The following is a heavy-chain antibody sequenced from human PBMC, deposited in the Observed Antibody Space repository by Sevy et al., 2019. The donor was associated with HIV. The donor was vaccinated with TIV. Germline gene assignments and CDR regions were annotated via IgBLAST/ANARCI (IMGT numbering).Heavy chain of an antibody. J-gene: IGHJ6*02. Sequence: GGSLRLSCAASGFTFSSYWMHWVHQAPGKGLVWVSRINSDGSSTSYADSVKGRFTISRDNAKNTLYLQMNSLRAEDTAVYYCARSLSISYYYYGMDVWGQGTTVTVSS. CDR1: GFTFSSYW. D-gene: IGHD3-10*01. V-gene: IGHV3-74*01. CDR2: INSDGSST. CDR3: ARSLSISYYYYGMDV.